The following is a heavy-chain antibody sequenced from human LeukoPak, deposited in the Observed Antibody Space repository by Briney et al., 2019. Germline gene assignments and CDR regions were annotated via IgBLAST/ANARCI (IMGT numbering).Heavy chain of an antibody. CDR2: ISAYNGNT. J-gene: IGHJ4*02. D-gene: IGHD3-10*01. Sequence: ASVKVSCKASGYTFTSHGISWARQAPGQGLDWMGWISAYNGNTNYAQKFHDRVTMTTDTSTNTAYMELRSLRSDDTAVYYCARERKYGSGSSSEDYWGQGTLVTVSS. CDR1: GYTFTSHG. V-gene: IGHV1-18*01. CDR3: ARERKYGSGSSSEDY.